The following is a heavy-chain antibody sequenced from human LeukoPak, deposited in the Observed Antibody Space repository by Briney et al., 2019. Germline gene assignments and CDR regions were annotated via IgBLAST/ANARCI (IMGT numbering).Heavy chain of an antibody. V-gene: IGHV3-53*01. Sequence: GGSLRLSCAVTGFTVSSNYMSWVRQAPGKGLEWVSVLYSGGNTYYADSVKGRFTISRDNSKNTLYLQMNSLRAEDTAVYYCARYDGGSGPFDYWGQGTLVTVSS. CDR1: GFTVSSNY. CDR2: LYSGGNT. J-gene: IGHJ4*02. D-gene: IGHD3-10*01. CDR3: ARYDGGSGPFDY.